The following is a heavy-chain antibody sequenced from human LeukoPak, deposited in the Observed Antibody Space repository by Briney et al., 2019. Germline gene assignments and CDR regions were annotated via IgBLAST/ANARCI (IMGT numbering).Heavy chain of an antibody. V-gene: IGHV3-23*01. D-gene: IGHD2-21*02. CDR2: ISGSGGST. CDR1: GVTFSSYG. Sequence: PGGSLRLSCAASGVTFSSYGMHWVRQAPGKGLEWVSAISGSGGSTYYADSVKGRFTISRDNSKNTLYLQMNSLRAEDTAVYYCAKDLRDFDIHKNNWFDPWGQGTLVTVSS. J-gene: IGHJ5*02. CDR3: AKDLRDFDIHKNNWFDP.